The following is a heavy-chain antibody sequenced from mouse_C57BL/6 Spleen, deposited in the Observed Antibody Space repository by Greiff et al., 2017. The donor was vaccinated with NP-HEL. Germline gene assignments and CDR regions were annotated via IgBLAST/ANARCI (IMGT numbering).Heavy chain of an antibody. J-gene: IGHJ3*01. D-gene: IGHD3-2*02. V-gene: IGHV1-80*01. CDR3: ARATAQAPVAY. CDR2: IYPGDGDT. Sequence: QVQLQQSGAELVKPGASVKISCKASGYAFSSYWMNWVKQRPGKGLEWIGQIYPGDGDTKYNGKFKGKATLTADNSYSTAYMQLSSLTSEDAAVYFCARATAQAPVAYWGQGTLVTVSA. CDR1: GYAFSSYW.